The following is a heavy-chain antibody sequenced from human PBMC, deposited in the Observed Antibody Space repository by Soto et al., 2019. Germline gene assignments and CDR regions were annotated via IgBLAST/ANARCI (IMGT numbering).Heavy chain of an antibody. D-gene: IGHD4-17*01. J-gene: IGHJ4*02. CDR3: ATHPPYGPLDH. Sequence: SETLSLTCTVSGVSISSSSNHWGWIRQPPGKGLEWIGNIYYSENTYYNPSLKSRVTISVDTSKDQFSLRLTSVTAADTAVYYCATHPPYGPLDHWGQGTLVTSPQ. CDR1: GVSISSSSNH. CDR2: IYYSENT. V-gene: IGHV4-39*01.